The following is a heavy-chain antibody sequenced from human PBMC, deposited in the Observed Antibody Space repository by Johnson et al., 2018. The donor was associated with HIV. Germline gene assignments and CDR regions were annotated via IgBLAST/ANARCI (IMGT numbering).Heavy chain of an antibody. D-gene: IGHD3-3*01. CDR1: GLSFSSYA. J-gene: IGHJ3*02. CDR3: ARGISQPYYNFWSGYHYPDAFDI. CDR2: VSYDGSER. Sequence: VQLVESGGGVVQPGRSLRLSCAASGLSFSSYAMHWVRQAPGKGLEWVAVVSYDGSERYYADSVKGRFTISRDNSKNTLYLQMNSLRAGDTAVYYCARGISQPYYNFWSGYHYPDAFDIWGQGTMVTVSS. V-gene: IGHV3-30*14.